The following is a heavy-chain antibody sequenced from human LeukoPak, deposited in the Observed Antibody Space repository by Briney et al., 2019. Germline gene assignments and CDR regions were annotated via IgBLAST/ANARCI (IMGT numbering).Heavy chain of an antibody. V-gene: IGHV1-24*01. CDR1: GYTLTELS. J-gene: IGHJ4*02. CDR2: FDPEDGET. D-gene: IGHD6-19*01. CDR3: ATDPATDSSGWYESVR. Sequence: ASVKVSCKVSGYTLTELSMHWVRQAPGKGLEWMGGFDPEDGETIYAQKSQGRVTMTEDTSTDTAYMELSSLRSEDTAVYYCATDPATDSSGWYESVRWGQGTLVTVSS.